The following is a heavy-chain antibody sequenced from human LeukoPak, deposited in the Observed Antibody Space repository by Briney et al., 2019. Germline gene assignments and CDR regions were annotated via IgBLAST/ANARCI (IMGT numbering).Heavy chain of an antibody. J-gene: IGHJ5*02. D-gene: IGHD1-1*01. CDR2: ISSSSSTI. V-gene: IGHV3-48*01. Sequence: PGGSLRLSCAASGFTFSSYSMNWVRQAPGKGLEWVSYISSSSSTIYYADSVKGRFTISRDNAKNSLYLQMNSLRAEDTAVYYCARGPNIYNWNDEGVDPWGQGTLVTVSS. CDR3: ARGPNIYNWNDEGVDP. CDR1: GFTFSSYS.